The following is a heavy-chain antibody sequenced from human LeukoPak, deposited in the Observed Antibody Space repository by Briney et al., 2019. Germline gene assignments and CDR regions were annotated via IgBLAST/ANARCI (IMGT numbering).Heavy chain of an antibody. D-gene: IGHD3-10*01. CDR1: GYTFTSYY. CDR3: ARSNMVRGVIRVFAFDY. V-gene: IGHV1-46*01. CDR2: INPSGGST. Sequence: GASVKVSCKASGYTFTSYYMHWVRQAPGQGLEWMGIINPSGGSTSYAQKFQGRVTMTRDMSTSTVYMELSSLRSEDTAVYYCARSNMVRGVIRVFAFDYWGQGTLVTVSS. J-gene: IGHJ4*02.